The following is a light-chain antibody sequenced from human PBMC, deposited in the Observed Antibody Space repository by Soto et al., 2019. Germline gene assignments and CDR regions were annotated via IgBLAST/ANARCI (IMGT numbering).Light chain of an antibody. V-gene: IGLV2-14*03. Sequence: QSALTQPASLSGSPGQSITISCTGTSSDIGSYNYVSWYQQHPGKAPKLMIFDVSYRPSGISDRFSGSKSGNTASLTISGLQNEDEADYYCSSYGASSTLFGGGTKVTVL. CDR3: SSYGASSTL. CDR1: SSDIGSYNY. J-gene: IGLJ3*02. CDR2: DVS.